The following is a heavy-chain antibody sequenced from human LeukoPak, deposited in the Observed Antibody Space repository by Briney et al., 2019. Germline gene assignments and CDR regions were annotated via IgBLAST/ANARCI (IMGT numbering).Heavy chain of an antibody. CDR1: EXIFTTNW. CDR2: IDPSDSET. V-gene: IGHV5-10-1*01. Sequence: GESLKISCKGSEXIFTTNWISWIRQMPGEDLEWMGRIDPSDSETNYSPSFQGHVTISVDKSISTAYLQWSSLKASDTAMYYCARRAGSSGKFDPWSQGTLVTVSS. CDR3: ARRAGSSGKFDP. J-gene: IGHJ5*02. D-gene: IGHD6-19*01.